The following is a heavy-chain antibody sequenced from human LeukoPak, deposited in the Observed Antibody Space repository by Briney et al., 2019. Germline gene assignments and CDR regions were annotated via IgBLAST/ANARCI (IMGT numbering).Heavy chain of an antibody. Sequence: ASVKVSCKASGYTFTSYDINWVRQATGQGLEWMGWMNPNSGNTGYAQKFQGRVTMTRNTSISTAYMELSSPRSEDTAVYYCARDSRSYCGGDCYAGYWGQGTLVTVSS. CDR3: ARDSRSYCGGDCYAGY. J-gene: IGHJ4*02. CDR1: GYTFTSYD. D-gene: IGHD2-21*01. CDR2: MNPNSGNT. V-gene: IGHV1-8*01.